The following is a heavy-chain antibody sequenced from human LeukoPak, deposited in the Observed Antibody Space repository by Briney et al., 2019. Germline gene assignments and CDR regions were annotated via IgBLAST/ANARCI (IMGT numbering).Heavy chain of an antibody. D-gene: IGHD3-10*01. CDR1: GGSFSGYY. Sequence: SETLSLTCAVYGGSFSGYYWSWIRQPPGKGLEWIGEIDHSGSTNYNPSLKSRVTISVDTSKNQFSLKLSSVTAADTAVYYCARGSYYGSGSYYRIDYWGQGILVTVSS. CDR3: ARGSYYGSGSYYRIDY. V-gene: IGHV4-34*01. CDR2: IDHSGST. J-gene: IGHJ4*02.